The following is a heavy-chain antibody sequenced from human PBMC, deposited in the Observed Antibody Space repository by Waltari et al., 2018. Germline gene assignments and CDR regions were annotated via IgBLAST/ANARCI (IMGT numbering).Heavy chain of an antibody. J-gene: IGHJ4*02. CDR1: GYTFTTYT. CDR3: ARGGMYCSGWSYY. CDR2: INTNTGNP. D-gene: IGHD6-19*01. Sequence: QVQLVKAGSELTKHGACVKVSCKDSGYTFTTYTLHWRRTAPGQGLEWMGWINTNTGNPTYAHGFTGRFVFSLDTSVSTAYLQIISLKADDTAVYYCARGGMYCSGWSYYWGQGTLVTVSS. V-gene: IGHV7-4-1*02.